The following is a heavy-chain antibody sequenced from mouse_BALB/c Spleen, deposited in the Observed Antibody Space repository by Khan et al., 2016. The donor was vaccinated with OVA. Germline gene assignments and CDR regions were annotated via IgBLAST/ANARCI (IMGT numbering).Heavy chain of an antibody. CDR2: ISSGGST. J-gene: IGHJ2*01. V-gene: IGHV5-6-5*01. CDR1: GFTFSSYV. D-gene: IGHD2-14*01. Sequence: EVELVESGGDLVKPGGSLKLSCAASGFTFSSYVMSWVRQTPEKRLEWVASISSGGSTYYPDSVKGRFTISRDNARNILYLQMSSLRSEDTAMYYCAREAYRYDEYYFDYWSQGTTLTGSS. CDR3: AREAYRYDEYYFDY.